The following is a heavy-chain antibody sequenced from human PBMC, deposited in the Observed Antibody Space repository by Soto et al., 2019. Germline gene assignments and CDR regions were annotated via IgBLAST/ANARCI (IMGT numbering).Heavy chain of an antibody. V-gene: IGHV1-18*01. Sequence: ASVKVSCKASGYTFTSYGISWVRQAPGQGLEWMGWISAYNGNTNYAQKLQGRVTMTTDTSTSTAYMELRSLRSDDTAVYYCARGPPSYYDSSGYYKYFDYWGQATLVTVSS. D-gene: IGHD3-22*01. CDR1: GYTFTSYG. J-gene: IGHJ4*02. CDR3: ARGPPSYYDSSGYYKYFDY. CDR2: ISAYNGNT.